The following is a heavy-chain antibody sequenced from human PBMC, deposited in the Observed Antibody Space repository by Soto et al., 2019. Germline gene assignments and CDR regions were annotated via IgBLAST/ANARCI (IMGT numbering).Heavy chain of an antibody. J-gene: IGHJ6*02. D-gene: IGHD6-6*01. CDR3: ARDRRSSSFSREKGYYYGMDV. V-gene: IGHV6-1*01. CDR1: GDSVSSNSAA. Sequence: SQTLSLTCAISGDSVSSNSAAWNWIRQSPSRGLEWLGRTYYRSKWYNDYAVSVKSRITINPDTSKNQFSLQLNSVTPEDTAVYYCARDRRSSSFSREKGYYYGMDVWGQGTTVTVPS. CDR2: TYYRSKWYN.